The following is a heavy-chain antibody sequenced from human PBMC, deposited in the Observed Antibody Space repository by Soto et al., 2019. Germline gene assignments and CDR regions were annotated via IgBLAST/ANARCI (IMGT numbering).Heavy chain of an antibody. CDR1: GGSISSGGYY. CDR3: ARAAPYYYGSGTNNWFDP. J-gene: IGHJ5*02. D-gene: IGHD3-10*01. Sequence: SETLSLTCTVSGGSISSGGYYWSWIRQHPGKGLEWIGYIYYSGSTYYNPSLKSRVTISVDTSKNQFSLKLSSVTAADTAVYYCARAAPYYYGSGTNNWFDPWGQGTLVTVSS. V-gene: IGHV4-31*03. CDR2: IYYSGST.